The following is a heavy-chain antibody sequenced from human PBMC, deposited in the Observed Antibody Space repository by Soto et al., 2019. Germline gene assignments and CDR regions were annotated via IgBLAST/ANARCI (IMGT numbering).Heavy chain of an antibody. CDR2: IYPSDSDT. V-gene: IGHV5-51*01. Sequence: GASLKISCKGSGYNFAGYWIAWVRQMPGKGLELMGIIYPSDSDTRYRPSFQGQVTISADKSISSAYLQWRSLRASDTAMYYCARGGVSTRTFDYWGQGTPVTVSS. J-gene: IGHJ4*02. CDR1: GYNFAGYW. D-gene: IGHD3-3*01. CDR3: ARGGVSTRTFDY.